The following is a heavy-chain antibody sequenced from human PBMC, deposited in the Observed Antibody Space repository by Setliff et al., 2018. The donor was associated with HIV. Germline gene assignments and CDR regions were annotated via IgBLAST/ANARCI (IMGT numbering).Heavy chain of an antibody. D-gene: IGHD3-16*01. Sequence: PGGSLRLSCAASGFSFSSYGMHWVRQAPGKGLEWVAVIWYDGSNKYYADSVEGRFTISRDNSKNTLYLQMNSLRAEDTAVYYCAKAWGSGYPSFESALMFDVWGQGTLVTVSS. J-gene: IGHJ4*02. CDR1: GFSFSSYG. CDR2: IWYDGSNK. V-gene: IGHV3-33*06. CDR3: AKAWGSGYPSFESALMFDV.